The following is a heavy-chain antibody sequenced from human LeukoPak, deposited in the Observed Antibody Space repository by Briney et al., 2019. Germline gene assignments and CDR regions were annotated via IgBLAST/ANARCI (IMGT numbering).Heavy chain of an antibody. CDR3: AREGPLDY. CDR2: ISSSNSTI. V-gene: IGHV3-48*01. J-gene: IGHJ4*02. Sequence: GGSLRLSCAASGFTFSSYNMNWVRQAPGRGLEWVSYISSSNSTIYCADSVKGRFTISRDNAKNSLYLQMDSLRAEDTAVYYCAREGPLDYWGQGALVTVSS. CDR1: GFTFSSYN.